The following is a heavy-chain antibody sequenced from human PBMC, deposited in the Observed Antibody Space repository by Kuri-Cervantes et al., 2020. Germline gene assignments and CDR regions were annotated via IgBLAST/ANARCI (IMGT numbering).Heavy chain of an antibody. CDR2: INPNSGGT. D-gene: IGHD3-16*01. CDR1: GYSFTTYW. CDR3: ANRRMGGTLDY. Sequence: GGSLRLSCKGSGYSFTTYWIAWVRQMPGKGLEWMGWINPNSGGTNYAQKFQGWVTMTRDTSISTAYMELSRLRSDDTAVYYCANRRMGGTLDYWGQGTLVTVSS. V-gene: IGHV1-2*04. J-gene: IGHJ4*02.